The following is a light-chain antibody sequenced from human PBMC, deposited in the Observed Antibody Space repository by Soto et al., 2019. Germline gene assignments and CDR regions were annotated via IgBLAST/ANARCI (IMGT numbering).Light chain of an antibody. Sequence: QSALTQPASVSGSPGQSITISCTGTVGLVSWYQQHPGKVPKLIIYDDTKRPSGVSSRFSGSKSGNTASLTISGLQTEDEADYYCCLYVGGRKYVFGNGTKVTVL. CDR2: DDT. CDR3: CLYVGGRKYV. V-gene: IGLV2-23*01. CDR1: VGL. J-gene: IGLJ1*01.